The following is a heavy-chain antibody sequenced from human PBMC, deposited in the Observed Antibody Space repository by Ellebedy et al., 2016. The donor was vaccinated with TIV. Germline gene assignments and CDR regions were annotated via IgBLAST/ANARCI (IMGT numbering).Heavy chain of an antibody. J-gene: IGHJ5*02. CDR2: ISSNGETI. Sequence: GGSLRLSXAASGFTFSTYSMNWIRQAPGKGLEWLSYISSNGETIFYADSLRGRFTVSRDNAKNSLYLHMSGLTEEDTAVYFCAGDGAVVFGVPFETWGQGALVTVSS. CDR1: GFTFSTYS. V-gene: IGHV3-48*02. D-gene: IGHD3-16*01. CDR3: AGDGAVVFGVPFET.